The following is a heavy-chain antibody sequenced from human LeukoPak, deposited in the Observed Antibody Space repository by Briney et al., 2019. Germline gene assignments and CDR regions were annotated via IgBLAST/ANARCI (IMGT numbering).Heavy chain of an antibody. V-gene: IGHV3-7*01. CDR1: GFTFSSNW. CDR2: IKHDGSEK. CDR3: ARDPLRGELDY. J-gene: IGHJ4*02. D-gene: IGHD3-16*01. Sequence: GGSLRLSCAASGFTFSSNWMSWVRQAPGKGLEWVANIKHDGSEKYYVDFMKGRFTISRDNAKNSLYLQMNSLRAEDTAVYYCARDPLRGELDYWGQGALVTVSS.